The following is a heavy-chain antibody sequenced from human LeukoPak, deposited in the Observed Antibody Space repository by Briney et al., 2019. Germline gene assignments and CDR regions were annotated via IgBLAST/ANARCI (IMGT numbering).Heavy chain of an antibody. CDR1: GGTFSSYA. V-gene: IGHV1-69*13. D-gene: IGHD2-2*02. CDR3: ARLYCSSTSCYSNWFDP. CDR2: VIPIFGTA. J-gene: IGHJ5*02. Sequence: ASVKVSCKAPGGTFSSYAISWVRQAPGQGLEWMGGVIPIFGTANYAQKFQGRVTITADESTSTAYMELSSLRSEDTAVYYCARLYCSSTSCYSNWFDPWGQGTLVTVSS.